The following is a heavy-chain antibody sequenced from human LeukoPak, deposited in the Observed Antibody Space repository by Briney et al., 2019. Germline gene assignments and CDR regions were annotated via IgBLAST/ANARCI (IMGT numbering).Heavy chain of an antibody. D-gene: IGHD3-9*01. CDR2: ISGSGGST. Sequence: GGSLRLSCAASGFTFSSYAMSWVRQAPGKGLEWVSAISGSGGSTYYADSVKGRFTISRDNSMNTLYLQMNSLRAEDTAVYYCAKAKSYFDWPYDYWGQGTLVTVSS. CDR1: GFTFSSYA. J-gene: IGHJ4*02. CDR3: AKAKSYFDWPYDY. V-gene: IGHV3-23*01.